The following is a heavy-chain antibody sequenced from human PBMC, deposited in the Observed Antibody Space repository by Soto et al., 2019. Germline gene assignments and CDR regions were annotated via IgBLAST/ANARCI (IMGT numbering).Heavy chain of an antibody. CDR2: IIPIFGTA. V-gene: IGHV1-69*01. J-gene: IGHJ6*02. CDR3: ARVKIVVVPAARGSYYYYGMDV. D-gene: IGHD2-2*01. Sequence: QVQLVQSGAEVKKPGSSVKVSCKASGGTFSSYAISWVRQAPGQGLEWMGGIIPIFGTANYAQKFQGRVTITADESTSTAYLELSSLRSEDTAVYYCARVKIVVVPAARGSYYYYGMDVWGQGTTVTVSS. CDR1: GGTFSSYA.